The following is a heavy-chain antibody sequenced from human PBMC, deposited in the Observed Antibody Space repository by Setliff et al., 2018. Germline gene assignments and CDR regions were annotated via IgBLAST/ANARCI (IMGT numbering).Heavy chain of an antibody. CDR1: GYILNSYG. V-gene: IGHV1-18*01. Sequence: ASVKVSCKASGYILNSYGISWVRQAPGQGLEWMGWISSYNDITNYAQRFQGRVTLTTDMSTSAAYMELRSLGSDDTAVYYCAISTLSICSGGTCPNVLDVWGQGTMVTVS. D-gene: IGHD2-15*01. CDR2: ISSYNDIT. J-gene: IGHJ3*01. CDR3: AISTLSICSGGTCPNVLDV.